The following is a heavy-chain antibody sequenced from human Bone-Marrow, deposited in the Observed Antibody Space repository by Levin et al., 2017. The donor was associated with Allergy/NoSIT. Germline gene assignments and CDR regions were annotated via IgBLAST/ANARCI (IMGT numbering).Heavy chain of an antibody. CDR3: ARASTSDYGWGSQGDAFDI. V-gene: IGHV5-51*01. CDR2: LFPGDSEITAT. CDR1: GFSFANYW. J-gene: IGHJ3*02. D-gene: IGHD3-16*01. Sequence: KVSCKASGFSFANYWIGWVRQMPGKGLEWMGILFPGDSEITATRYSPSFQGQVTISADTSVSTAYLQWSSLKTSDIAMYYCARASTSDYGWGSQGDAFDIWGPGTMVTVSS.